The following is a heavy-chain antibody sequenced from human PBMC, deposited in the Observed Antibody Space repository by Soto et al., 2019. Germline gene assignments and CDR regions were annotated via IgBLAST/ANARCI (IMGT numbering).Heavy chain of an antibody. J-gene: IGHJ5*02. CDR2: MNPNSGNT. D-gene: IGHD2-8*01. Sequence: QVQLVQSGAEVKKPGASVKVSCKASGYTFTSYDINWVRQATGQGLEWMGWMNPNSGNTGYAQKFQGRVTMTRNTSXSXXYMELSSLRSEDTAVYYCARGGYCTNGVCYIWFDPWGQGTLVTVSS. CDR3: ARGGYCTNGVCYIWFDP. V-gene: IGHV1-8*01. CDR1: GYTFTSYD.